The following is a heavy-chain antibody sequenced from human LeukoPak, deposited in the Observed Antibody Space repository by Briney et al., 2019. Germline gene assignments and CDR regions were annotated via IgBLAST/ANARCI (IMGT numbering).Heavy chain of an antibody. Sequence: SETLSLTCTVSGGSISSSSYYWGWIRQPPGKGLEWIGSIYYSGSTYYNPSLKSRLTISVDTSKNQFSLKLSSVTAADTAVYYCARQGAGVDIVATMREEAFDYWGQGTLVTVSS. CDR2: IYYSGST. J-gene: IGHJ4*02. CDR1: GGSISSSSYY. CDR3: ARQGAGVDIVATMREEAFDY. D-gene: IGHD5-12*01. V-gene: IGHV4-39*01.